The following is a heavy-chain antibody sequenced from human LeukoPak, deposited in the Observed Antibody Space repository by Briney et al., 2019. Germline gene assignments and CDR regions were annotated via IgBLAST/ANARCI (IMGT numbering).Heavy chain of an antibody. CDR2: IYYSGST. J-gene: IGHJ4*02. CDR1: GGAISSYH. V-gene: IGHV4-59*01. CDR3: ARDIVVVPAAIDYFDY. Sequence: SETLSLTCTVSGGAISSYHWSWLRQPPGKGLVWLGYIYYSGSTNYNPSLKSRVTISVDTSKNQFSLKLSSVTAADTAVYYCARDIVVVPAAIDYFDYWGQGTLVTVSS. D-gene: IGHD2-2*01.